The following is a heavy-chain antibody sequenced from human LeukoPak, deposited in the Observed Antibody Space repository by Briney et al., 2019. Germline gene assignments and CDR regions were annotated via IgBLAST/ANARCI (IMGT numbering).Heavy chain of an antibody. CDR2: INPNSGGT. V-gene: IGHV1-2*02. CDR3: AREGSYDYVWGSYWFDP. D-gene: IGHD3-16*01. Sequence: ASVTVSFTASGGTFSSYAISWVRQAPGQGLEWMGWINPNSGGTNHSQKFQGRVTMTRDTSISTAYMELSSLRSEDTAVYYCAREGSYDYVWGSYWFDPWGQGTLVTVSS. J-gene: IGHJ5*02. CDR1: GGTFSSYA.